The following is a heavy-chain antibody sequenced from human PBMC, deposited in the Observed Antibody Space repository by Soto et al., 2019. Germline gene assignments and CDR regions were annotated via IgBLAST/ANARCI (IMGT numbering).Heavy chain of an antibody. V-gene: IGHV3-23*01. CDR1: GFTFSSYA. CDR3: AKMGASNYGPLGWFDP. D-gene: IGHD4-4*01. CDR2: ISGSGGST. Sequence: EVQLLESGGGLVQPGGSLRLSCAASGFTFSSYAMSWVRQAPGKGLEWVSAISGSGGSTYYADSVKGRFTISRDNSKNTLYLQMNSLRAEDTAVYYCAKMGASNYGPLGWFDPWGQGTLVTVSS. J-gene: IGHJ5*02.